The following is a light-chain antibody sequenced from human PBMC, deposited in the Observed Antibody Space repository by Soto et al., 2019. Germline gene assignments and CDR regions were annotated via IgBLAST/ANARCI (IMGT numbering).Light chain of an antibody. CDR1: LTVSTN. Sequence: DIVMTQSPATLSVSPGERATLSCRASLTVSTNLAWYQQKPGQAPRLLIYYTSTRATGIPARFSGSGSGKEFTLTITSLQSEDSAVYYCQQYNNWPPGATSGPGTKVEIK. J-gene: IGKJ3*01. CDR2: YTS. V-gene: IGKV3-15*01. CDR3: QQYNNWPPGAT.